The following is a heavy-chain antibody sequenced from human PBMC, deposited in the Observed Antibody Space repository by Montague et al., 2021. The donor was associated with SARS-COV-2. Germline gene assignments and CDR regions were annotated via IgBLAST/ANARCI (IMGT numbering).Heavy chain of an antibody. J-gene: IGHJ4*02. CDR2: ITGSGGST. D-gene: IGHD1-26*01. CDR1: GFTFSSYA. CDR3: AKGWVWERRRLTSFDS. Sequence: SLRLSCAASGFTFSSYAMSWVRQAPGKGLEWVSPITGSGGSTYYADSVKGRFTISRDNSKNTLYLQMNSLRAEDTAVYYCAKGWVWERRRLTSFDSWGQGTLVTVSS. V-gene: IGHV3-23*01.